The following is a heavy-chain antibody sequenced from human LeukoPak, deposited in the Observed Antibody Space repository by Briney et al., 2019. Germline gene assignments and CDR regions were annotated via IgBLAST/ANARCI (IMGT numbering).Heavy chain of an antibody. CDR1: GYTFTSYY. D-gene: IGHD3-22*01. CDR2: INPSGGST. J-gene: IGHJ4*02. V-gene: IGHV1-46*01. CDR3: ARQTYYYDSSGQGLVSSQIDY. Sequence: ASVKVSCKASGYTFTSYYMHWVRQAPGQGLEWMGIINPSGGSTSYAQKFQGRVTMTRDTSTSTVYMELSSLRSEDTAVYYCARQTYYYDSSGQGLVSSQIDYWGQGTLVTVSS.